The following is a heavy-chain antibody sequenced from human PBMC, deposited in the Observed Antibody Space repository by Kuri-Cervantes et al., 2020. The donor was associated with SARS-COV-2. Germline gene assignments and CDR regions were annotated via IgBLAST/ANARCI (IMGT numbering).Heavy chain of an antibody. CDR1: GFTVNYYW. CDR3: AKDKGFGELFFDY. CDR2: VKQDGSET. J-gene: IGHJ4*02. D-gene: IGHD3-10*01. Sequence: GESLKISCAASGFTVNYYWMTWVRQAPGGGLEWVANVKQDGSETYYVESVKGRFTISRDNSKNMLYLQMNSLRAEDTAVYYCAKDKGFGELFFDYWGQGTLVTVSS. V-gene: IGHV3-7*03.